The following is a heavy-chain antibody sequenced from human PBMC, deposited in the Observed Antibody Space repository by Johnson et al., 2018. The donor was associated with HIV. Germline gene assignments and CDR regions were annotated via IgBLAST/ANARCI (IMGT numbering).Heavy chain of an antibody. Sequence: VQLVESGGGLVQPGGSLRLSCTATGFNFSSNWMNWVRQAPGKGLEWVANIKGDGSEKYYVDSVRGRFTISRDNAKNSLYLQMNSLRADDTAVYYCARPIVRGAADIWCQGTLVIVSS. J-gene: IGHJ1*01. D-gene: IGHD3-10*01. CDR1: GFNFSSNW. V-gene: IGHV3-7*05. CDR2: IKGDGSEK. CDR3: ARPIVRGAADI.